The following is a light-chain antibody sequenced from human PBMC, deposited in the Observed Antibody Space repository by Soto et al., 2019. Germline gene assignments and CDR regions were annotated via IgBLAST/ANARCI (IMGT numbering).Light chain of an antibody. J-gene: IGLJ1*01. CDR2: EVS. CDR3: SFYTTASTYV. V-gene: IGLV2-18*01. Sequence: QSALTQPPSVSGSPGQSVTISCTGTSIYLASYNRVSWYQRPPGTGPKLVIYEVSNRPSGIPDRFSGSKSGNTASLTISGLQAEDEAEYYCSFYTTASTYVFGTGTKVTVL. CDR1: SIYLASYNR.